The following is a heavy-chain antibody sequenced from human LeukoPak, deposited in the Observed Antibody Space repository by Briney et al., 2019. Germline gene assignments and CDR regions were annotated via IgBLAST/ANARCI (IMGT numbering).Heavy chain of an antibody. D-gene: IGHD5-18*01. V-gene: IGHV3-7*03. J-gene: IGHJ4*02. Sequence: GGSLRLSCAASGFTFSSYWMSWVRQAPGKGLEWVANIKPDGSEKYYVDSVKGRFTISRDNAKKSMYLQMNSLKTEDTAVYYCTTDYSRGYSYGYLPDYWGQGTLVTVSS. CDR3: TTDYSRGYSYGYLPDY. CDR1: GFTFSSYW. CDR2: IKPDGSEK.